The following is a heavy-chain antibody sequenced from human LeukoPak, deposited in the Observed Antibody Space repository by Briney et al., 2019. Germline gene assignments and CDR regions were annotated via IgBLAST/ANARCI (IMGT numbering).Heavy chain of an antibody. CDR1: GGSIRGYY. D-gene: IGHD5-18*01. J-gene: IGHJ5*02. V-gene: IGHV4-59*12. CDR2: IYYSANT. Sequence: SETLSLTCTVSGGSIRGYYWSWIRQPPGKGLEWIGYIYYSANTNYNPSLKSRVTISVDTSKNQFSLKLSSVTAADTALYYCARDMVERDMVRSLGWFDPWGQGTLVTVSS. CDR3: ARDMVERDMVRSLGWFDP.